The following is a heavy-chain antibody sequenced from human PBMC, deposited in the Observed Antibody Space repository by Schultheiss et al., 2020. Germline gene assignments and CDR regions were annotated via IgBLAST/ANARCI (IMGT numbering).Heavy chain of an antibody. CDR3: ARVPEHYYYYYMDV. Sequence: ASVKVSFKASGYTFTSYGISWVRQAPGQGLEWIGWISAYNGNTNYAQKLQGRVTMTTDTSTSTAYMELRSLRSDDTAVYYCARVPEHYYYYYMDVWGKGTTVTVSS. D-gene: IGHD1-14*01. V-gene: IGHV1-18*01. CDR1: GYTFTSYG. J-gene: IGHJ6*03. CDR2: ISAYNGNT.